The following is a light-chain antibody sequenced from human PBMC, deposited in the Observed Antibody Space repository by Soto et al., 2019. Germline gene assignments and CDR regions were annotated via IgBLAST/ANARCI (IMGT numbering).Light chain of an antibody. Sequence: QSVLTQPPSASGTPGQRVTISCSGSSSNIGSNTVYWYHQFPGTAPKLLIYNNDQRPSGVPDRFSGSKSGTSASLAISGLQSEDEADYYCAAWDDSLNAVVFGGGTKL. J-gene: IGLJ2*01. CDR3: AAWDDSLNAVV. CDR1: SSNIGSNT. V-gene: IGLV1-44*01. CDR2: NND.